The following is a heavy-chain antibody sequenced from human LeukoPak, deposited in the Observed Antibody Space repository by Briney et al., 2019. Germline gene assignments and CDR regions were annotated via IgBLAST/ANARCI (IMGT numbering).Heavy chain of an antibody. J-gene: IGHJ4*02. CDR2: IYTSGST. V-gene: IGHV4-4*09. CDR1: GGSISSYY. D-gene: IGHD3-10*01. Sequence: SETLSLTCTVSGGSISSYYWSWIRQPPGKGLEWIGYIYTSGSTNYNPSLKSRVTISVDTSKNQFSLKLSSVTAADTAVYYCASQLLSGSYSPSPFDYWGQGTLVTVSS. CDR3: ASQLLSGSYSPSPFDY.